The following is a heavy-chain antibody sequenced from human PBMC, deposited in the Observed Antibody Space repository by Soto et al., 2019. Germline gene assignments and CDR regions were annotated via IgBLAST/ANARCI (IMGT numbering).Heavy chain of an antibody. CDR1: GFTFSGSA. V-gene: IGHV3-73*01. D-gene: IGHD4-17*01. CDR2: IRSKANSYAT. CDR3: ITVTPRQY. J-gene: IGHJ4*02. Sequence: LSLSCAASGFTFSGSAMHWVRQASGKGLEWVGRIRSKANSYATAYAASVKGRFTISRDDSKNTAYLQMNSLKTEDTAVYYCITVTPRQYWGQGTLVTVSS.